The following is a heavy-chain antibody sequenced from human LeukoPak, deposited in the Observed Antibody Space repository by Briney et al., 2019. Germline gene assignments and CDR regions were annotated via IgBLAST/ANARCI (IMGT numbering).Heavy chain of an antibody. Sequence: GGSLRLSCAASGFIVTNNYINWVRQAPGKGLEWVSVTYSGGNTYYADSVKDRFIVSRDNSRNTVYLHMSSLTAADTALYYCARVDRIAVALDYWGQGTLVTVSS. CDR2: TYSGGNT. J-gene: IGHJ4*02. CDR1: GFIVTNNY. V-gene: IGHV3-66*01. CDR3: ARVDRIAVALDY. D-gene: IGHD6-19*01.